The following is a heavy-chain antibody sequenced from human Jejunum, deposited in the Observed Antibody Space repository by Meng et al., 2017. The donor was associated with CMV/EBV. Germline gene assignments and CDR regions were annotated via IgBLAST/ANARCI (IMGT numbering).Heavy chain of an antibody. Sequence: LLAVSVHARFKAPEPLFLTCLVSGDSISSVRHFLGWIRPAPGKGLEWIATIHYTETTNYNPSLKSRITISVDTSKNQISLKVNSVTAADTAMYYCAADISTAWFYYWGQGTLVTVSS. D-gene: IGHD2-2*01. J-gene: IGHJ4*02. CDR1: GDSISSVRHF. V-gene: IGHV4-39*07. CDR2: IHYTETT. CDR3: AADISTAWFYY.